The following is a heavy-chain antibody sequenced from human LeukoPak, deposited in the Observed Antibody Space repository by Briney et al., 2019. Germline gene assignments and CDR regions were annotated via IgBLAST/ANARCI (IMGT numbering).Heavy chain of an antibody. D-gene: IGHD3-3*01. CDR2: ISSSGST. V-gene: IGHV4-59*10. Sequence: SETLSFTCAVYGGSFSGYYWSWIRQPAGKGLEWIGRISSSGSTNYNPSLKSRVTISVDTSKNQFSLKLSSVTAADTAVYYCARAIFGVVIAYNWFDPWGQGTLVTVSS. CDR1: GGSFSGYY. CDR3: ARAIFGVVIAYNWFDP. J-gene: IGHJ5*02.